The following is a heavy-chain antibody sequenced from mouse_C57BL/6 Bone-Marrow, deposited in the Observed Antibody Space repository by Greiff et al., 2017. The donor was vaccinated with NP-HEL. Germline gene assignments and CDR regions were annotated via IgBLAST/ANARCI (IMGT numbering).Heavy chain of an antibody. J-gene: IGHJ4*01. CDR3: AAYLSMDY. D-gene: IGHD5-5*01. CDR2: IDPSDSYT. V-gene: IGHV1-50*01. Sequence: VQLQQPGAELVKPGASVKLSCKASGYTFTSYWMQWVKQRPGPGLEWIGEIDPSDSYTNYNQKFKGKATLTVDTSSSTAYMQLSSLTSEDSAVYYCAAYLSMDYWGQGTSVTVSS. CDR1: GYTFTSYW.